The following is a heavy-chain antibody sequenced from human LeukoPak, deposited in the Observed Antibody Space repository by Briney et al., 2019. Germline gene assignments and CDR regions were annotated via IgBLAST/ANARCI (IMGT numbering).Heavy chain of an antibody. D-gene: IGHD3-10*01. Sequence: PGGSLRLSCAASGFTFSDHHMDWVRQAPGKGLEWIGRSKNKDYAYSTVYAASVKGRFTFSRDDPKNSLYLQMNSLKTEDTAVYYCARAFYDSGNHLPDYWGQGTLVTVSS. J-gene: IGHJ4*02. CDR3: ARAFYDSGNHLPDY. CDR2: SKNKDYAYST. V-gene: IGHV3-72*01. CDR1: GFTFSDHH.